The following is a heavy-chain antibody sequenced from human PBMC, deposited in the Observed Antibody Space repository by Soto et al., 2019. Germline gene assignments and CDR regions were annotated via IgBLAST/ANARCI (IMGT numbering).Heavy chain of an antibody. CDR3: ARGDIDFWSASHFTYYYVMDV. J-gene: IGHJ6*02. Sequence: QVQLVESGGGVVQPGTSLRLSCAASGFTFNTYAMHWVRQAPGKGLEWVAVVWFDGSLQYYADSVKGRFTISRDNSENNLYLQLNSLRAEHTALYYCARGDIDFWSASHFTYYYVMDVWGQGTTVNVSS. V-gene: IGHV3-33*01. D-gene: IGHD3-3*01. CDR1: GFTFNTYA. CDR2: VWFDGSLQ.